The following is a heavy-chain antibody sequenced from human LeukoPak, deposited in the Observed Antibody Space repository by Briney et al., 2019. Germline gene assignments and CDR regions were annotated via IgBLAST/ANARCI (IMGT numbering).Heavy chain of an antibody. J-gene: IGHJ4*01. CDR2: INPNSGGT. CDR3: ARENIPVAGTLPDY. CDR1: GYTFTGYY. D-gene: IGHD6-19*01. V-gene: IGHV1-2*06. Sequence: ASVKVSCKASGYTFTGYYMHWVRQAPGQGLEWMGRINPNSGGTNYAQKFQGRVTMTRDTSISTAYMELSRLRSDDTAVYYCARENIPVAGTLPDYWGLGTLVTVSS.